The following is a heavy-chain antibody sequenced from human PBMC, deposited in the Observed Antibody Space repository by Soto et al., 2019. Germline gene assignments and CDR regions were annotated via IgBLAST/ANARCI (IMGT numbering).Heavy chain of an antibody. CDR1: GGSISSYY. CDR2: IYYRGST. V-gene: IGHV4-59*01. Sequence: QVQLQESGPGLVKPSETLSLTCTVSGGSISSYYWSWIRQPPGKGPEWIGYIYYRGSTNYNPSLMSRGTISVDTAKHQCSRELGSVTAADTAVYYCARLPYASSGPGMTECFQHWGQGTLVTVSS. CDR3: ARLPYASSGPGMTECFQH. J-gene: IGHJ1*01. D-gene: IGHD3-22*01.